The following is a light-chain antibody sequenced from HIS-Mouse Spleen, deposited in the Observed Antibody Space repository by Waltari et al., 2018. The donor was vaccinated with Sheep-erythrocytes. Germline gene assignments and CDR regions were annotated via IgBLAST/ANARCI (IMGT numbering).Light chain of an antibody. V-gene: IGLV2-11*01. CDR2: DVR. Sequence: QSALTQPRSVSGSPGQSVTISCTGTSSDVGGYNYVSWYQQHPGKAPKLMIYDVRKRHSGVPDRFYGSRSGNTASLTISGLQAEDEADYYCCSYAGSYNHVFATGTKVTVL. CDR3: CSYAGSYNHV. CDR1: SSDVGGYNY. J-gene: IGLJ1*01.